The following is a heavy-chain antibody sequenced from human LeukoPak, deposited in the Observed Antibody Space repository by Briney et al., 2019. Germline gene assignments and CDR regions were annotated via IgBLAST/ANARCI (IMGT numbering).Heavy chain of an antibody. D-gene: IGHD2-8*01. CDR1: GGSIASTNW. CDR3: SRENGAFSPFGY. V-gene: IGHV4-4*02. CDR2: VSLSGLT. Sequence: PSGTLSLTCGVSGGSIASTNWWGWVRQPPGQGLEWIGEVSLSGLTNYNPSLSSRVIMALDTSKNHLSLHLTSVTAADTAVYYCSRENGAFSPFGYWGQGYLVTVLS. J-gene: IGHJ4*02.